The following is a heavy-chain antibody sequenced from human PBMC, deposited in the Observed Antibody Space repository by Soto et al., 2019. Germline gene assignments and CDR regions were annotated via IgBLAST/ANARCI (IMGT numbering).Heavy chain of an antibody. Sequence: QVQLQQWGAGLLKPSETLSLTCAVSGESFSDYFWSWIRQPPGKGLEWFGEIDQTGRTNYNPSLKSRVIMSVETSKNEFSLNLSSVTAADTAMYYCARGVGSGRDYGLDVWGQGTTVTVS. CDR3: ARGVGSGRDYGLDV. D-gene: IGHD3-10*01. J-gene: IGHJ6*02. CDR1: GESFSDYF. CDR2: IDQTGRT. V-gene: IGHV4-34*01.